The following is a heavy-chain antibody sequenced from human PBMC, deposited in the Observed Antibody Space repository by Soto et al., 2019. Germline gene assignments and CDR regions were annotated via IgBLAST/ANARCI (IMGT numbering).Heavy chain of an antibody. Sequence: SETLSLTCTVSGGSISSYYWSWIRQPPGKGLEWIGYIYYSGSTYYNPSLKSRVTISVDTSKNQFSLKLSSVTAADTAVYYCAGGEGYYDSSGYYGDAFDIWGQGTMVTVSS. J-gene: IGHJ3*02. CDR2: IYYSGST. V-gene: IGHV4-59*08. CDR1: GGSISSYY. D-gene: IGHD3-22*01. CDR3: AGGEGYYDSSGYYGDAFDI.